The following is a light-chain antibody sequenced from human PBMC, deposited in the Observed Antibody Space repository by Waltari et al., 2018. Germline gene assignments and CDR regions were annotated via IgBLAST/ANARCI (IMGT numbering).Light chain of an antibody. CDR2: GAS. V-gene: IGKV3-20*01. J-gene: IGKJ1*01. CDR3: QQYGSSPWT. CDR1: ESVASSY. Sequence: EIVLTQSPGTLPLSPGERATVSCRASESVASSYLAWYQQKPGQAPRLLINGASGRATGIPDRFSGSGSGTGFTLTINRLEAEDFAVYYCQQYGSSPWTFGQGTRVEI.